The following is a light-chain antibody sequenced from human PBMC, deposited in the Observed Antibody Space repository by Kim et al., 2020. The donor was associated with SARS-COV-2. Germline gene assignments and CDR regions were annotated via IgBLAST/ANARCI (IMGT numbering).Light chain of an antibody. Sequence: GQSITLSCTGTSSDVGYYTYVSWYQHHPGKAPELIIFDVSKRPSRISNRFSGSKSGDTASLTISGLQAEDEADYYCSSYTSTDTYVFGSGTKVTVL. V-gene: IGLV2-14*03. CDR3: SSYTSTDTYV. CDR1: SSDVGYYTY. CDR2: DVS. J-gene: IGLJ1*01.